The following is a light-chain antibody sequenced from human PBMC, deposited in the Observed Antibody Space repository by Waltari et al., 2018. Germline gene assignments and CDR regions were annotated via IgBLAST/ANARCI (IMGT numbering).Light chain of an antibody. CDR1: QSLLHSNGYNY. V-gene: IGKV2-28*01. Sequence: DIVMTQSPLSLPVTPGEPASISCRSSQSLLHSNGYNYLDWYLQKPGQSPPLLIYLGSNRASGVPDRFSGSGSQTDFTLTIRNLQPEDFATYYCQQSYRAPQTFGGGTK. CDR3: QQSYRAPQT. CDR2: LGS. J-gene: IGKJ4*01.